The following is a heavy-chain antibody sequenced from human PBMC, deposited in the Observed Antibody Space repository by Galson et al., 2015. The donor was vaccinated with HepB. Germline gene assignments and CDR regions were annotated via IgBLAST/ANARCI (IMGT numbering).Heavy chain of an antibody. V-gene: IGHV1-46*01. CDR3: ARLGYCSSTSCYRGGAGAFDI. J-gene: IGHJ3*02. D-gene: IGHD2-2*01. CDR1: GYTFTSYY. CDR2: INPSGGST. Sequence: SVKVSCKASGYTFTSYYMHWVRQAPGQGLEWMGIINPSGGSTSYAQKFQGRVTMTRDTSTSTVYMELSSLRSEDTAVYYCARLGYCSSTSCYRGGAGAFDIWGQGTMVTVSS.